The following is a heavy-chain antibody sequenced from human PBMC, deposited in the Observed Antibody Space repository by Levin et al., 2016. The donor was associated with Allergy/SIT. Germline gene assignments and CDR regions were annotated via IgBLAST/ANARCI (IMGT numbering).Heavy chain of an antibody. CDR1: GGTFSSYA. D-gene: IGHD6-13*01. Sequence: SVKVSCKASGGTFSSYAISWVRQAPGQGLEWMGGIIPIFGTANYAQKFQGRVTITADKSTSTAYMELSSLRSEDTAVYYCARDRQQQLASVYYGMDVWGQGTTVTVSS. CDR2: IIPIFGTA. CDR3: ARDRQQQLASVYYGMDV. V-gene: IGHV1-69*06. J-gene: IGHJ6*02.